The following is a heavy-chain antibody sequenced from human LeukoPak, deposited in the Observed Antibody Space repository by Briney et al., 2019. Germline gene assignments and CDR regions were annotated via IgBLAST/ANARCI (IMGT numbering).Heavy chain of an antibody. Sequence: SETLSLTCTVSGGSISSYYWSWIRQPPGKGLGWIGYIYYSGSTNYNPSLKSRVTISVDTSKNQFSLKLSSVTAADTAVYYCARYPYYYDSSGYYREGRSYYYYYGMDVWGQGTTVTVSS. J-gene: IGHJ6*02. D-gene: IGHD3-22*01. CDR1: GGSISSYY. CDR2: IYYSGST. CDR3: ARYPYYYDSSGYYREGRSYYYYYGMDV. V-gene: IGHV4-59*01.